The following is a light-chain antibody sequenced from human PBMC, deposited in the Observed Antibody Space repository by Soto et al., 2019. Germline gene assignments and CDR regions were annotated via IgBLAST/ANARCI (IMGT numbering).Light chain of an antibody. V-gene: IGKV3-20*01. CDR1: QSVSSNH. CDR2: GGS. CDR3: QQYSSSRT. Sequence: LLTQSPATLSLSPGERATLYCRASQSVSSNHLAWYQQKPGQAPRLLIYGGSSRATGIPVRFSGSGSETDFTLTITRLEPEDFAMYYCQQYSSSRTFGQGTKVDI. J-gene: IGKJ1*01.